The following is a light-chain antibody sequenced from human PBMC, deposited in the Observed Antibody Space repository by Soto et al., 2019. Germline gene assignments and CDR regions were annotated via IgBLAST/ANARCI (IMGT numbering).Light chain of an antibody. V-gene: IGKV1-5*01. CDR2: DAS. J-gene: IGKJ2*01. Sequence: DIQMTQSPSTLSASVGDRVTITYRASQSISNWLAWYQQKPGKAPKLLIYDASSLESGVPSRFSGSGSGTEFTLTISSLQPDDFATYYCQQYNSYSPMYTFGQGTKLEIK. CDR1: QSISNW. CDR3: QQYNSYSPMYT.